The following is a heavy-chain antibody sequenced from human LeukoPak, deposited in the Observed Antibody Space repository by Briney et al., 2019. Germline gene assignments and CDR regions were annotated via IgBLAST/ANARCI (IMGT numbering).Heavy chain of an antibody. V-gene: IGHV3-7*01. J-gene: IGHJ4*02. D-gene: IGHD2-2*01. CDR3: ARGSSRAFDY. CDR2: IKQDGSEK. Sequence: PGGSRRLSCAASGFSFSSYWMNWVRQAPGKGLEWVANIKQDGSEKYYVDSVKGRFTISRDNAENSLYLQMNSLRAEDTAVYYCARGSSRAFDYWGQGTLVTVSS. CDR1: GFSFSSYW.